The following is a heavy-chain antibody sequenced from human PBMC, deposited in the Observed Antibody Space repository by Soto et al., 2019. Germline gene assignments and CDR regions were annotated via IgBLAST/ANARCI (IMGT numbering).Heavy chain of an antibody. D-gene: IGHD1-26*01. V-gene: IGHV4-4*02. CDR1: GGSISSSNW. CDR3: ASEKYSGSYFDY. CDR2: IYHSGST. J-gene: IGHJ4*02. Sequence: SETLSLTCAVSGGSISSSNWWSWVRQPPGKGLEWIGEIYHSGSTNYNPSLKSRVTISVDKSKNQFSLKLSSVTAADTAVYYCASEKYSGSYFDYWGQGTLVTVSS.